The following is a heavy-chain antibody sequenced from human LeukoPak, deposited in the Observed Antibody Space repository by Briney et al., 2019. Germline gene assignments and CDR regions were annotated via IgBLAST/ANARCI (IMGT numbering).Heavy chain of an antibody. CDR1: GYTFTSNG. CDR2: ISAYNGNT. Sequence: ASVKLSCKASGYTFTSNGISWVRHAPRQGLEWMGWISAYNGNTNYAQKLQGRVTMTTDTSTSTAYMELRSLRSVDTAVYYCARDDGQQLVRFDYWGQGALVTVSS. V-gene: IGHV1-18*01. D-gene: IGHD6-13*01. J-gene: IGHJ4*02. CDR3: ARDDGQQLVRFDY.